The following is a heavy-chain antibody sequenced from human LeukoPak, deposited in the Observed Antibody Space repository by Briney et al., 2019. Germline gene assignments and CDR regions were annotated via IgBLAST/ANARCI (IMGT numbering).Heavy chain of an antibody. D-gene: IGHD3-3*01. CDR3: ARGGASPYDFWSGYYLDY. V-gene: IGHV4-59*01. Sequence: SETLSLTCTVSGGSISSYYWSWIRQPPGKGLEWIGYIYNSGSTNYNPSLKSRVTISVDTSKNQFSLKLSSVTAADTAVYYCARGGASPYDFWSGYYLDYWGQGTLVTVSS. CDR2: IYNSGST. CDR1: GGSISSYY. J-gene: IGHJ4*02.